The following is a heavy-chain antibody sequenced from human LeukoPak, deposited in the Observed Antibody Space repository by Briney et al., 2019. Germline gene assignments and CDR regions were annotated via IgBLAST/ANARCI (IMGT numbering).Heavy chain of an antibody. CDR2: IISGGGDNT. V-gene: IGHV3-23*01. CDR1: GFTFYIYA. D-gene: IGHD6-19*01. CDR3: AKAGRIAVAGTLFDY. J-gene: IGHJ4*02. Sequence: GGSLRLSCAASGFTFYIYAMSWVRQAPGKGLEWVSAIISGGGDNTYYADSVKGRFTISRDNSKNTLYLQMNSLRAEDTAVYYCAKAGRIAVAGTLFDYWGQGTLVTVSS.